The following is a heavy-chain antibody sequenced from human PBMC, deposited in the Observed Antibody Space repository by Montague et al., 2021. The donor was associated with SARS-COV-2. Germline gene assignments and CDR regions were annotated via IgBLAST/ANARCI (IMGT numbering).Heavy chain of an antibody. D-gene: IGHD3-22*01. V-gene: IGHV3-23*01. Sequence: SLRLSCAASGFTFRSYGMSWVRQAPGKGLERVSGITGSGGSTYYADSVKGRFTISRDNSKNTLYLQMNSLRAEDMAVYYCAKGYYYDTSGYLHPFDYWGQGTLVTVSS. CDR1: GFTFRSYG. CDR2: ITGSGGST. CDR3: AKGYYYDTSGYLHPFDY. J-gene: IGHJ4*02.